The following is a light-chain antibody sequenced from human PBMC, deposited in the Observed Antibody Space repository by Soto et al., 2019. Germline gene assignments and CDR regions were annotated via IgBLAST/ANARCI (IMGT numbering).Light chain of an antibody. V-gene: IGKV1-5*03. Sequence: DIQMTQSPSTLSASVGDRVTITCRASQSISSWLAWYQQKPGQAPNLLIYKASSLESGVPSRYSGSGSGTEFTLTVSSLKPDDCGSYYCQQYDSYRLTSGGGTTVEIK. J-gene: IGKJ4*01. CDR3: QQYDSYRLT. CDR1: QSISSW. CDR2: KAS.